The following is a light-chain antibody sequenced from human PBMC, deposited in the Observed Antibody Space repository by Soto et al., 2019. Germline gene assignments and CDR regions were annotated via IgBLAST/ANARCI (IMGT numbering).Light chain of an antibody. CDR1: TSNIGAGYD. CDR2: GNG. V-gene: IGLV1-40*01. Sequence: QPVLTQPPSVSGAPGQRVTISCTGSTSNIGAGYDVHWFQQLPGTAPKLLIYGNGNRPSGVPDRFSGSKSGTSASLAITGLQAEDEADYYCQSYDSSLTGWVFAGGTKLTVL. J-gene: IGLJ2*01. CDR3: QSYDSSLTGWV.